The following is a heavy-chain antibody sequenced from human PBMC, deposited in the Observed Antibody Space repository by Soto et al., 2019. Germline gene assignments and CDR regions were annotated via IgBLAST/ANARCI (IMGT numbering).Heavy chain of an antibody. CDR2: ISSSGSTI. CDR3: LCVELVEVNLFDY. J-gene: IGHJ4*02. CDR1: GFTFSDYY. V-gene: IGHV3-11*01. Sequence: PGGSLRLSCAASGFTFSDYYMSWIRQAPGKGLEWVSYISSSGSTIYYADSAKGRFTISRDNAKNSLYLQMNSLRAEDTAVYYWLCVELVEVNLFDYWGQGTLVTVYS. D-gene: IGHD2-15*01.